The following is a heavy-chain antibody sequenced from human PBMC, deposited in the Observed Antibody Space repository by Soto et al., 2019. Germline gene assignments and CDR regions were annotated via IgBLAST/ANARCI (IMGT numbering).Heavy chain of an antibody. CDR3: ARGLNADYPLWYY. Sequence: SETLSLTCTVSGGSISSGGYYWSWIRQHPGEGLEWIGYIYYSGSTYYNPSLKSRVTISVDTSKNQFSLKLSSVTAADTAVYYCARGLNADYPLWYYWGQGTLVTVSS. V-gene: IGHV4-31*03. CDR1: GGSISSGGYY. CDR2: IYYSGST. J-gene: IGHJ4*02. D-gene: IGHD4-17*01.